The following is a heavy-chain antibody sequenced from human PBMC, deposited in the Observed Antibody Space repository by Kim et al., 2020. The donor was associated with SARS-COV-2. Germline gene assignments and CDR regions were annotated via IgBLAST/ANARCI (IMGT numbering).Heavy chain of an antibody. CDR1: GYTFTNFA. V-gene: IGHV7-4-1*02. Sequence: ASVKVSCKASGYTFTNFAIIWVRQAPGQRPEWMGWINTRTGKPTYAQAFTGRFVFSSDTSVNTAYLQISSLKAEDTAMYYCARDVRGCTGTTCYSCFDPWGQGTLGTGSS. CDR2: INTRTGKP. J-gene: IGHJ5*02. D-gene: IGHD2-2*02. CDR3: ARDVRGCTGTTCYSCFDP.